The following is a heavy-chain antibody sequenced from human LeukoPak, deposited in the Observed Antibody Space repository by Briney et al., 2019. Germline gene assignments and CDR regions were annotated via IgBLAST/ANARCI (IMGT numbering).Heavy chain of an antibody. V-gene: IGHV3-48*03. J-gene: IGHJ4*02. D-gene: IGHD2-15*01. CDR1: GFTFSSYE. Sequence: GGSLRLSCAASGFTFSSYEMNWVRQAPGKGLEGVSYISSRGSSIHYADSVKGRFTISRDNARNSLYLQMNSLRAEDTAVYHCARQISRYCSGGSCYSGWEFYFDYWGQGTPVTVSS. CDR3: ARQISRYCSGGSCYSGWEFYFDY. CDR2: ISSRGSSI.